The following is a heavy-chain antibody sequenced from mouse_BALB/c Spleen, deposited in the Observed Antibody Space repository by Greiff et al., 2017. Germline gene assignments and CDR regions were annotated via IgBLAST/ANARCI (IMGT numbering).Heavy chain of an antibody. CDR1: GFNIKDYY. Sequence: VQLKQSGAELVRPGASVKLSCTASGFNIKDYYMHWVKQRPEQGLEWIGWIDPENGNTIYDPKFQGKASITADTSSNTAYLQLSSLTSEDTAVYYCARGDYDYDWAYWGQGTLVTVSA. CDR3: ARGDYDYDWAY. J-gene: IGHJ3*01. V-gene: IGHV14-1*02. D-gene: IGHD2-4*01. CDR2: IDPENGNT.